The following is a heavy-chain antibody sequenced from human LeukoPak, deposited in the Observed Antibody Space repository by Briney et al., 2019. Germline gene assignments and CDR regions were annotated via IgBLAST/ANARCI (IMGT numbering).Heavy chain of an antibody. J-gene: IGHJ4*02. D-gene: IGHD2-21*01. CDR2: IYHDGNT. Sequence: SETLSLTCAVSGASIISPYWLTWVRQPPGKGLEWVGEIYHDGNTNYNPSLKSRLSVSLDKSRNQFSLKLSFVTAADTAVYYCVRTPRDWGQGILVTVSS. CDR1: GASIISPYW. V-gene: IGHV4-4*02. CDR3: VRTPRD.